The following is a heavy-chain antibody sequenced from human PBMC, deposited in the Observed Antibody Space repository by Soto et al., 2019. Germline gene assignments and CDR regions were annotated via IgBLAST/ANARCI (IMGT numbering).Heavy chain of an antibody. V-gene: IGHV4-34*01. D-gene: IGHD3-3*01. Sequence: SETLSLTCAVYGGSFSGYYWSWIRQPPGKGLEWIGEINHSGSTNYNPSLKSRVTISVDTSKNQFSLKLSSVTAADTAVYYCARMGFWSGYYNVRKTYYFDYWGQGTLVTSPQ. CDR3: ARMGFWSGYYNVRKTYYFDY. CDR1: GGSFSGYY. J-gene: IGHJ4*02. CDR2: INHSGST.